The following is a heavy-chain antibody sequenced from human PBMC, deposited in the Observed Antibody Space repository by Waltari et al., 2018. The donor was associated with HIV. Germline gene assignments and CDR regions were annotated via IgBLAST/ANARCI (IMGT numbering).Heavy chain of an antibody. D-gene: IGHD3-9*01. J-gene: IGHJ6*02. CDR1: GGTFSSYA. Sequence: QVQLVQSGAEVKKPGSSVKVSCKASGGTFSSYAISWVRQAPGQGLEWMGGIIPIFGTANYAQKVQGRVTMTADKATSTAYMELSSLRSEDTAVYYCARGQGNDIVTGVEYYGMDVWGQGTTVTVSS. CDR2: IIPIFGTA. V-gene: IGHV1-69*06. CDR3: ARGQGNDIVTGVEYYGMDV.